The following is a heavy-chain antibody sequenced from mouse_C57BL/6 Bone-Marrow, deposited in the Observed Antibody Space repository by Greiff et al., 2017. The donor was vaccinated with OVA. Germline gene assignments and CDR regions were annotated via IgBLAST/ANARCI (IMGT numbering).Heavy chain of an antibody. CDR1: GYTFTSYG. CDR3: ARHGWLLRYFDY. CDR2: IYPRSGNT. D-gene: IGHD2-3*01. V-gene: IGHV1-81*01. J-gene: IGHJ2*01. Sequence: VKLQESGAELARPGASVKLSCKASGYTFTSYGISWVKQRTGQGLEWIGEIYPRSGNTYYNEKFKGKATLTADKSSSTAYMELRSLTSEDSAVYVCARHGWLLRYFDYWGQGTTLTVSS.